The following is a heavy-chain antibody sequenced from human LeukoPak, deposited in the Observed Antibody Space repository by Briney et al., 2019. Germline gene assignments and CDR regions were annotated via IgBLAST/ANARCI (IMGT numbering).Heavy chain of an antibody. D-gene: IGHD2-21*01. J-gene: IGHJ6*03. CDR2: IYYSGST. Sequence: SETLSLTCTVSGYSISSGYYWGWIRQPPGKGLEWIGSIYYSGSTYYNPSLKSRVTISVDTSKNQFSLKLSSVTAADTAVFYCAVISGYYYYMDVWGKGTTVTVSS. CDR1: GYSISSGYY. CDR3: AVISGYYYYMDV. V-gene: IGHV4-38-2*02.